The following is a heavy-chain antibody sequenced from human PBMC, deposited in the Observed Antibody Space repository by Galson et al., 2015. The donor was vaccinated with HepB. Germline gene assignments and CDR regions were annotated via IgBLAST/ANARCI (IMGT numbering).Heavy chain of an antibody. J-gene: IGHJ4*01. Sequence: PALVKPTQPLTLTCTFSVFSLSTSGMCVSWIRQPPGKALEWLAIIDWDDDEYYSTSLKTRLTISRGTSKNQVVLTMTDMDPVDTATYYCARAAYNSGSYFFDYWGHGTLVTVSS. D-gene: IGHD1-26*01. CDR2: IDWDDDE. CDR3: ARAAYNSGSYFFDY. CDR1: VFSLSTSGMC. V-gene: IGHV2-70*01.